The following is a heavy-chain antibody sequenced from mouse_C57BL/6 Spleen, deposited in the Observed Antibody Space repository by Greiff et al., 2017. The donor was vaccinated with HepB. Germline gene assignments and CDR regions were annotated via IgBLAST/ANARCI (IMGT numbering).Heavy chain of an antibody. D-gene: IGHD2-3*01. CDR2: INPSNGGT. CDR3: ARVDGYYEAWFAY. CDR1: GYTFTSYW. J-gene: IGHJ3*01. V-gene: IGHV1-53*01. Sequence: VQLQQPGTELVKPGASVKLSCKASGYTFTSYWMHWVKQRPGQGLEWIGNINPSNGGTNYNEKFKSKATLTVDKSSSTAYMQLSSLTSEDSAVYYGARVDGYYEAWFAYWGQGTLVTVSA.